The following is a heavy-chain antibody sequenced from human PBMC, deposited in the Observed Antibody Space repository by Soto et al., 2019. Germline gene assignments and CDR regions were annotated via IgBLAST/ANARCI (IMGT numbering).Heavy chain of an antibody. Sequence: ASVKVSCKASGGTFSSYAISWVRQAPGQGLEWMGGIIPIFGTANYAQKFQGGVTITADESTSTAYMELSSLRSEDTAVYYCARVGAEYYDSSGYYPRQWDYWGQGTLVTVSS. CDR2: IIPIFGTA. D-gene: IGHD3-22*01. CDR1: GGTFSSYA. J-gene: IGHJ4*02. CDR3: ARVGAEYYDSSGYYPRQWDY. V-gene: IGHV1-69*13.